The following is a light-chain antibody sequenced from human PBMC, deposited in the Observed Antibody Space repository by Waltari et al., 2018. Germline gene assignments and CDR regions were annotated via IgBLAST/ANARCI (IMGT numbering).Light chain of an antibody. CDR3: LLYMGSGIWV. CDR2: KTN. V-gene: IGLV8-61*01. J-gene: IGLJ3*02. Sequence: QTVVTQEPSLSVYPGGTVILTCALNSGSLPSTSPASWYQQTPGQAPRTLVYKTNTRSSGVPDRFSGSSLGNKAALTITGAQADDESDYYCLLYMGSGIWVFGGGTKLTVL. CDR1: SGSLPSTSP.